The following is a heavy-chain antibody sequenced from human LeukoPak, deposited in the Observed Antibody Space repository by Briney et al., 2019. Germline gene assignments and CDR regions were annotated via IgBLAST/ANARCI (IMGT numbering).Heavy chain of an antibody. CDR3: TRMTTGHDF. D-gene: IGHD4-17*01. J-gene: IGHJ4*02. V-gene: IGHV4-34*01. Sequence: SETLSLTCAVSGVSFDDYYWAWVRQTPGKGLEWIGEINHSGYTNDSPSLKSRVTLSIDTSRKQFSLNLRSVTVADAGTYYCTRMTTGHDFWGQGTLVTVSS. CDR1: GVSFDDYY. CDR2: INHSGYT.